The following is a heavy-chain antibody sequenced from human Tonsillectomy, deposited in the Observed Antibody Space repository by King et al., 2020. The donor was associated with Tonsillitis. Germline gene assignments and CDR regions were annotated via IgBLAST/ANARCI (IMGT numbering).Heavy chain of an antibody. D-gene: IGHD2-2*01. CDR2: ISNSNM. Sequence: QVQLVESGGCLVKPGGSLRLSCAASGFTFSDYYMSWIRQAPVKGLEWVSYISNSNMYYADSVKGRFPISRDNAKNSLYLQMNSLRAEDTAVYYCARDYPYDQSPFDYGGQGTLVTVSS. CDR3: ARDYPYDQSPFDY. J-gene: IGHJ4*02. CDR1: GFTFSDYY. V-gene: IGHV3-11*01.